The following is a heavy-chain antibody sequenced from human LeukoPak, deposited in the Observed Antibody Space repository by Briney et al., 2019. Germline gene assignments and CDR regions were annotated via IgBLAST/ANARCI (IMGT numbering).Heavy chain of an antibody. Sequence: GASVTVSCKASGYTFTSYYMHWVRQAPGQGLEWMGIINPSDGSTSYAQKFQGRVTMTRDTSTSTVYMELSRLRSEDTAVYYCSGDYGSGNYYHVYHWGQGTLVTVSS. J-gene: IGHJ5*02. CDR2: INPSDGST. CDR3: SGDYGSGNYYHVYH. D-gene: IGHD3-10*01. V-gene: IGHV1-46*01. CDR1: GYTFTSYY.